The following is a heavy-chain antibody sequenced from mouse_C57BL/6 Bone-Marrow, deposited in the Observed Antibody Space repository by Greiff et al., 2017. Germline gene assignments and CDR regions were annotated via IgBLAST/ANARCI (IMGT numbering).Heavy chain of an antibody. CDR2: INPSSGYT. CDR3: ARDDYDRFAY. Sequence: VQLQQSGAELARPGASVKMSCKASGYTFTSYTMHWVNQRPGQGLDWIGYINPSSGYTKYNQKFKDKATLTADKSSSTAYMQLSSLTSEDSAVYYCARDDYDRFAYWGQGTLVTVSA. D-gene: IGHD2-4*01. V-gene: IGHV1-4*01. J-gene: IGHJ3*01. CDR1: GYTFTSYT.